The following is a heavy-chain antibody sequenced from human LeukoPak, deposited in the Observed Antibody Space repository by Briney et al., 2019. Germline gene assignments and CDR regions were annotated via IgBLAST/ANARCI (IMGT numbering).Heavy chain of an antibody. Sequence: PSETLSLTCTVSGGSISSGSYYWRWIRQPAGKGLEWIGRIYTSEYTNYNPSLRSRLTMSLDTSNNQFSLRLRSVTAADTAVYYCARDCSSTSCYGEPRLTYWGQGILVTVSS. CDR1: GGSISSGSYY. CDR3: ARDCSSTSCYGEPRLTY. D-gene: IGHD2-2*01. V-gene: IGHV4-61*02. J-gene: IGHJ4*02. CDR2: IYTSEYT.